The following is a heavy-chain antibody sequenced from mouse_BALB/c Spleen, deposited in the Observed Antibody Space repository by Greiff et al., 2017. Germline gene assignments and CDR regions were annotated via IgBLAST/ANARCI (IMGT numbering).Heavy chain of an antibody. CDR2: ISYSGST. J-gene: IGHJ4*01. D-gene: IGHD2-14*01. CDR1: GYSITSDYA. Sequence: EVQLVESGPGLVKPSQSLSLTCTVTGYSITSDYAWNWIRQFPGNKLEWMGYISYSGSTSYNPSLKSRISITRDTSKNQFFLQLNSVTTEDTATYYCARQGDRYEGAMDYWGQGTSVTVSS. V-gene: IGHV3-2*02. CDR3: ARQGDRYEGAMDY.